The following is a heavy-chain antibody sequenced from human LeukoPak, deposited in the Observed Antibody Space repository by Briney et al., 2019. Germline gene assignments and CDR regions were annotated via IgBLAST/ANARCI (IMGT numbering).Heavy chain of an antibody. J-gene: IGHJ4*02. CDR2: IYYIGST. Sequence: SETPALTLTVSCVSISSSSYYLGGIRQPPGKGLEGIGSIYYIGSTYYNPSLKSRVTISGDTSKNQFSLKLSSVTAADTAVYYCARHIEVSDYVSGSYLDYWGQGTLVTVSS. CDR1: CVSISSSSYY. CDR3: ARHIEVSDYVSGSYLDY. D-gene: IGHD3-16*01. V-gene: IGHV4-39*01.